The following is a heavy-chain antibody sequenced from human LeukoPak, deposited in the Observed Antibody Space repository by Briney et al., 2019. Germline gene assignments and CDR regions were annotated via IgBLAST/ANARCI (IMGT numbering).Heavy chain of an antibody. V-gene: IGHV1-18*01. CDR2: IRNDNGNR. J-gene: IGHJ5*02. CDR3: ARVTTVTTSPWSWGPKKIGQEVNWFDP. D-gene: IGHD4-17*01. Sequence: ASVKVSCKTSGYTFTDYGITWVRQAPGQGLEWMRWIRNDNGNREYAQKIQGRVSMTRDTSTSTAYMELRSLISDDTAVYYCARVTTVTTSPWSWGPKKIGQEVNWFDPWGQGTLVTVSS. CDR1: GYTFTDYG.